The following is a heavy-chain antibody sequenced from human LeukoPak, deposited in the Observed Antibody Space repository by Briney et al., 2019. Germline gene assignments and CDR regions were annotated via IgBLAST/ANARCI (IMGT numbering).Heavy chain of an antibody. Sequence: SETLSLTCTVSGGSISSYYWSWIRQPPGKGLEWIGDIYYSGSTNYNPSLKSRVTISVDTSKNQFSLKLSSVTAADTAVYYCARWVPGTTYRYFDYWGQGTLVTVSS. V-gene: IGHV4-59*01. CDR2: IYYSGST. J-gene: IGHJ4*02. CDR3: ARWVPGTTYRYFDY. D-gene: IGHD1-1*01. CDR1: GGSISSYY.